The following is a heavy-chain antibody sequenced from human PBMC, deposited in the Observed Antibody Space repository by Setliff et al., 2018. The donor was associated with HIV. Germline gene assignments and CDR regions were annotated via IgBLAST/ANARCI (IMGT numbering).Heavy chain of an antibody. J-gene: IGHJ6*02. CDR3: ARNPQGSYWVTRYGMDV. CDR1: GFTFSTYW. Sequence: GGSLRLSCAASGFTFSTYWMSWVRQAPGKGLEWVANIKQDGSEKNYMDSVKGRFTISRDNAKSMLYLQMNSLRVEDTAMYYCARNPQGSYWVTRYGMDVWGRGTTVTV. CDR2: IKQDGSEK. D-gene: IGHD3-10*01. V-gene: IGHV3-7*02.